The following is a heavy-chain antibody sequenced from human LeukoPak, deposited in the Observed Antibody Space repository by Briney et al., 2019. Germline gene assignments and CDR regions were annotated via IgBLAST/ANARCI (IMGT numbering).Heavy chain of an antibody. CDR2: IYYSGST. V-gene: IGHV4-59*01. CDR1: GGSISSYY. CDR3: AIVEWGLVNLFDP. D-gene: IGHD3-16*01. J-gene: IGHJ5*02. Sequence: SETLSLTCTVSGGSISSYYWSWIRQPPGKGLEWIGYIYYSGSTNYNPSLKSRVTISVDTSKNQFSLKLSSVTAADTAVYYCAIVEWGLVNLFDPWGQGTLVTVSS.